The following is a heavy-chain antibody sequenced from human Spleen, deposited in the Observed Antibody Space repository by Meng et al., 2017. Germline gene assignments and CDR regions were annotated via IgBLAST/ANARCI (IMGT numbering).Heavy chain of an antibody. Sequence: GESLKISCAASGFTFSSYSMNWVRQAPGKGLEYVSVISSNGGNTYYANSVKGRFTISRDNSKNTLYLQMGSLRAEDMAVYHCARDMVRGDVGYYYYGMDVWGQGTTVTVSS. D-gene: IGHD3-10*01. CDR1: GFTFSSYS. V-gene: IGHV3-64*01. J-gene: IGHJ6*01. CDR2: ISSNGGNT. CDR3: ARDMVRGDVGYYYYGMDV.